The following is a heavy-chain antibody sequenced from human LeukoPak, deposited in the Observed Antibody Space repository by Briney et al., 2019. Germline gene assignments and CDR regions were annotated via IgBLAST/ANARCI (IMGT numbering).Heavy chain of an antibody. D-gene: IGHD2-21*01. Sequence: SVKVSCKASGGTFSSYAISWVRQAPGQGLEWMGGIIPIFGTANYAQKFQGRVTITTDESTSTAYMELSSLRSEDTAVYYCARDPLTYCGGDCYRPDAFDIWGQGTTVTVSS. CDR1: GGTFSSYA. CDR2: IIPIFGTA. J-gene: IGHJ3*02. CDR3: ARDPLTYCGGDCYRPDAFDI. V-gene: IGHV1-69*05.